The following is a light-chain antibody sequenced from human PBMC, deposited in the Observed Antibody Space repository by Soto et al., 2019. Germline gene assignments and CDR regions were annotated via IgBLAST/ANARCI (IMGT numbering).Light chain of an antibody. CDR1: QNVRSY. Sequence: MTQSPSSLSASVGDRVTITCRASQNVRSYLDWYLQKPGQSPQLLIYLGSNRASGVPDRFSGSGSGTDFTLKISRVEAEDVGVYYCMQPLQSWTFGQGTKVDIK. CDR2: LGS. CDR3: MQPLQSWT. J-gene: IGKJ1*01. V-gene: IGKV2-28*01.